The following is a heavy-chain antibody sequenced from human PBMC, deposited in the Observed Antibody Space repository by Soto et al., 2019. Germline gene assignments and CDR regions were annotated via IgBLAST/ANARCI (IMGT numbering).Heavy chain of an antibody. CDR2: IGGSGGGT. V-gene: IGHV3-23*01. J-gene: IGHJ4*01. D-gene: IGHD2-15*01. Sequence: EVQLLESGGGLVQPGGSLRLSCAASGFTFSRSGMNWVRQAPGMGLEWVAGIGGSGGGTYYADFVKGRFTIFRDASKDTLYLQMNSLRVEDTAGYYCAESGYCSGGSCHYVDYWGHGTLVTVSS. CDR1: GFTFSRSG. CDR3: AESGYCSGGSCHYVDY.